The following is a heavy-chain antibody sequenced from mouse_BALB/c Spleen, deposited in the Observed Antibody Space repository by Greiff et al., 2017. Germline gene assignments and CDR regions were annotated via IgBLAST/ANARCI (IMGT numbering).Heavy chain of an antibody. CDR3: AREIYDGYYRFAY. CDR1: GFSLTSYG. J-gene: IGHJ3*01. Sequence: LVAPSQSLSITCTVSGFSLTSYGVHWVRQPPGKGLEWLGVIWAGGSTNYNSALMSRLSISKDNSKSQVFLKMNSLQTDDTAMYYCAREIYDGYYRFAYWGQGTLVTVSA. D-gene: IGHD2-3*01. V-gene: IGHV2-9*02. CDR2: IWAGGST.